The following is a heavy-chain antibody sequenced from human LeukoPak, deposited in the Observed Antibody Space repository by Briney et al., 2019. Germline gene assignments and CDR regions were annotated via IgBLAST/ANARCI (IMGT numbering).Heavy chain of an antibody. J-gene: IGHJ5*02. D-gene: IGHD5-18*01. V-gene: IGHV1-69*04. CDR1: GGTFSSYA. CDR2: IIPILGIA. Sequence: SVKVSCKASGGTFSSYAISWVRQAPGQGLEWMGRIIPILGIANYAQKFQGRVTITADKSTSTAYMELSSLRSEDTAVYYCARGVYSYGSINWFDPWGQGTLVTVSS. CDR3: ARGVYSYGSINWFDP.